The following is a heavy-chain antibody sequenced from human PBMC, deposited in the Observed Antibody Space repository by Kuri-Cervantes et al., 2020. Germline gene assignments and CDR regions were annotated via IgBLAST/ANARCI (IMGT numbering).Heavy chain of an antibody. D-gene: IGHD1-26*01. V-gene: IGHV3-74*01. CDR2: INSDGSTT. CDR3: ARGRWELLYYGMDV. CDR1: GFTFSSFW. Sequence: GESLKISCAASGFTFSSFWMHWVRQAPGKGLVWVSRINSDGSTTNYADSVKGRFTITRDNAKNTVYLQMNSLRAEDTAVYYCARGRWELLYYGMDVWGQGTTVTVSS. J-gene: IGHJ6*01.